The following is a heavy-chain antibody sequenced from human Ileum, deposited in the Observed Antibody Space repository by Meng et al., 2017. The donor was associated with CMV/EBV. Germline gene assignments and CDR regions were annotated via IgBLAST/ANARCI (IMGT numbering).Heavy chain of an antibody. J-gene: IGHJ5*02. V-gene: IGHV1-18*01. CDR3: ARTLKGSNFWFDT. CDR1: GDTLINFG. D-gene: IGHD4-11*01. CDR2: IGPYSGAT. Sequence: KTSGDTLINFGVGWVRQDPGQGLEWLGWIGPYSGATIYARSVQGRVTMTTDTPTSTAYMELGGLRSDDTAVYYCARTLKGSNFWFDTWGQGTLVTVSS.